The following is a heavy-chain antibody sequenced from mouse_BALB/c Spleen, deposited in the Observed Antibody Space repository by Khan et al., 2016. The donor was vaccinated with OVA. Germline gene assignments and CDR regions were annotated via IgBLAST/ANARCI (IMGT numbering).Heavy chain of an antibody. CDR3: ARYLHYYGSSPWFPY. D-gene: IGHD1-1*01. CDR2: ISYSGST. J-gene: IGHJ3*01. CDR1: GDSITSGY. V-gene: IGHV3-8*02. Sequence: EVQLQESGPSLVKPSQTLSLTCSVTGDSITSGYWNWIRKFPGNKLEFMGYISYSGSTYYNPSLKSRISITRDTSKNQYFLQLNSVTAEDTATYXCARYLHYYGSSPWFPYWGQGTLVTVSA.